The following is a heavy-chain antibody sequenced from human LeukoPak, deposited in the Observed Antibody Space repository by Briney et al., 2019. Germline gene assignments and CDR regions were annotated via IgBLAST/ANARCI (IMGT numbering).Heavy chain of an antibody. Sequence: PGRSLRLSCAASGFTFSSYGMHWVRQAPGKGLEWVAVIWYDGSNKYYADSVKGRFTISRDNSKNTLYLQMNSLRAEDTAVYYCARAAAGISYYYGMDVWGKGTTVTVSS. D-gene: IGHD6-13*01. V-gene: IGHV3-33*01. CDR3: ARAAAGISYYYGMDV. J-gene: IGHJ6*04. CDR2: IWYDGSNK. CDR1: GFTFSSYG.